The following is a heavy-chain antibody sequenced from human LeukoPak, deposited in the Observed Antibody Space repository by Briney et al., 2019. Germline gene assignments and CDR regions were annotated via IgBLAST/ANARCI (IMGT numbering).Heavy chain of an antibody. CDR3: ASAQPGAGTTGTSYYYYMDV. CDR2: IIPIFGTA. D-gene: IGHD6-19*01. J-gene: IGHJ6*03. CDR1: GYTFTSYY. V-gene: IGHV1-69*06. Sequence: SVKVSCKASGYTFTSYYMHWVRQAPGQGLEWMGGIIPIFGTANYAQKFQGRVTITADKSTSTAYMELSSLRSEDTAVYYCASAQPGAGTTGTSYYYYMDVWGKGTTVTVSS.